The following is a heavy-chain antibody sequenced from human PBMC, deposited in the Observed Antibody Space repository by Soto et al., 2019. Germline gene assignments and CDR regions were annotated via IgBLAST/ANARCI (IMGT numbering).Heavy chain of an antibody. CDR3: VKKGPYYHSHSFGY. CDR2: ISSRSSYI. CDR1: GFTFSSYS. V-gene: IGHV3-21*01. J-gene: IGHJ4*02. D-gene: IGHD2-21*01. Sequence: PGGSLRLSCAASGFTFSSYSMNWVRQAPGKGLGWVSSISSRSSYIYYADSVKGRFTISRDNAKNSLYLQMNSLRAEDTSVYYCVKKGPYYHSHSFGYWGPGTLVTVSS.